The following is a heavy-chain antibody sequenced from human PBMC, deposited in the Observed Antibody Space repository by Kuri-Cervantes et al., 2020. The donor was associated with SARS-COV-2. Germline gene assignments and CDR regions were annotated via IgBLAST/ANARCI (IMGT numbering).Heavy chain of an antibody. CDR1: GGTFSSYA. D-gene: IGHD2-15*01. J-gene: IGHJ6*02. CDR2: IIPILGIA. CDR3: ARVAGSYYYYYGMDF. V-gene: IGHV1-69*10. Sequence: SVKVSCKASGGTFSSYAISWVRQAPGQGREWMGGIIPILGIANYAQKFQGRVTITADKSTSTAYMELSSLRSEDTAVYYCARVAGSYYYYYGMDFWGQGTTVTVSS.